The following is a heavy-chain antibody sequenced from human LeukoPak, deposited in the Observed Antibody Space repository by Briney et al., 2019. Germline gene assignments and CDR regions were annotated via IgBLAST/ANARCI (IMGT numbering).Heavy chain of an antibody. J-gene: IGHJ3*02. CDR2: MNPNSGNT. V-gene: IGHV1-8*03. Sequence: ASVKVSCKASGGTFTSYAISWVRQATGQGLEWMGWMNPNSGNTGYAQKFQGRVTITRNTSISTAYMELSSLRSEDTAVYYCARGRITIFGVETVDIWGQGTMVTVSS. D-gene: IGHD3-3*01. CDR3: ARGRITIFGVETVDI. CDR1: GGTFTSYA.